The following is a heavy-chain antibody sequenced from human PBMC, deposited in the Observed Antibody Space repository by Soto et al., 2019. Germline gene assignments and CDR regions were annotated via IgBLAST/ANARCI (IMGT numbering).Heavy chain of an antibody. D-gene: IGHD3-10*01. J-gene: IGHJ4*02. CDR3: TRDAPLWFGELSQ. Sequence: SETLSLTCAVSGGSISSSNWWSWVRQPPGKGLEWIGEIYHSGSTNYNPSLKSRVTISVDKSKNQFSLKLSSVTAADTAVYYCTRDAPLWFGELSQRGQGTLVTVSS. V-gene: IGHV4-4*02. CDR1: GGSISSSNW. CDR2: IYHSGST.